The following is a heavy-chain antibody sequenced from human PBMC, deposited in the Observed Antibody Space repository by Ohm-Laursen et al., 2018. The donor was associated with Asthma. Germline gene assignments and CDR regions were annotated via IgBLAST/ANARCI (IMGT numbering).Heavy chain of an antibody. V-gene: IGHV3-11*06. J-gene: IGHJ4*02. Sequence: SLRLSCAASGFTFSDYYMSWIRQAPGKGLEWVSYISSSSSYTNYADSVKGRFTISRDNAKNSLYLQMNSLGAEDTAVYYCARDESPYGDYGKYEHVTPGYWGQGTLVTVSS. D-gene: IGHD4-17*01. CDR3: ARDESPYGDYGKYEHVTPGY. CDR2: ISSSSSYT. CDR1: GFTFSDYY.